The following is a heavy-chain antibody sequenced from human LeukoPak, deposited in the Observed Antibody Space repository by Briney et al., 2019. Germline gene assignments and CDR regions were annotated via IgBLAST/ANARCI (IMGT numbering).Heavy chain of an antibody. CDR3: ARDRGLWFGELQPDYGMDV. V-gene: IGHV1-2*06. D-gene: IGHD3-10*01. J-gene: IGHJ6*02. CDR1: GYTFTGYY. Sequence: ASVKVSCKASGYTFTGYYMHWVRQAPGQGPEWMGRINPNSGGANYAQKFQGRVTMTRDTSISTAYMELSRLRSDDTAVYYCARDRGLWFGELQPDYGMDVWGQGTTVTVSS. CDR2: INPNSGGA.